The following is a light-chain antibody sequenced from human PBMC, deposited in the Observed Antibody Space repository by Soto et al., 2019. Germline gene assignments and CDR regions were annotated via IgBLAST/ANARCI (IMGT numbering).Light chain of an antibody. Sequence: QSVLTQPASVSGSPGQSVTISCSGSDIGNYNLVSWYQHLPGRAPKLLIFEVTMRPSGISDRFSGSKSASTASLTISGLQAEDEGDYYCGAWDNNLSGYVFGAGTKVTVL. CDR2: EVT. CDR3: GAWDNNLSGYV. V-gene: IGLV2-23*02. CDR1: SDIGNYNL. J-gene: IGLJ1*01.